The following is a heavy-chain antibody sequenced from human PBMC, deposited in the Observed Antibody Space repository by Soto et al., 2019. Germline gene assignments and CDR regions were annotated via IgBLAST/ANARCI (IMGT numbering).Heavy chain of an antibody. CDR3: ARKVDIVVVPAALDYYYYGMDV. V-gene: IGHV1-69*13. J-gene: IGHJ6*02. Sequence: VASVKVSCKASGGTFSSYAISWVRQAPGQGLEWMGGIIPIFGTANYAQKFQGRVTITADESTSTAYMELSSLRSEDAAVYYCARKVDIVVVPAALDYYYYGMDVWGQGTTVTVSS. CDR1: GGTFSSYA. CDR2: IIPIFGTA. D-gene: IGHD2-2*03.